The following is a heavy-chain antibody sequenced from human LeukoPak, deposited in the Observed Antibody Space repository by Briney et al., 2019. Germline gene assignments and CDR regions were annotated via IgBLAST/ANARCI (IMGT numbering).Heavy chain of an antibody. CDR2: IGSGSTYI. Sequence: PGGSLRLSCAASGFTFSSYSMSWVRQAPGKGLEWVSPIGSGSTYIYYADSMKGRFTISRDNAKNSLYLQMNTLRAEDTAVYYCARDRIYSGIYHDTFDIWGHGTMVTVSS. CDR3: ARDRIYSGIYHDTFDI. CDR1: GFTFSSYS. J-gene: IGHJ3*02. D-gene: IGHD1-26*01. V-gene: IGHV3-21*01.